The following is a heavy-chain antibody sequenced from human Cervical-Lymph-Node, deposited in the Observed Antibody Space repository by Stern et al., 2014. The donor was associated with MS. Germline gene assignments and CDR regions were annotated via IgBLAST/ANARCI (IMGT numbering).Heavy chain of an antibody. D-gene: IGHD7-27*01. Sequence: QVQLVQSGAEVKKPGSSGKVSCKASGGTFSTYVISWVRQPPGQGLEWMGGLIPIFGAANYAQKFQGRVTIIADESTSTAYLELSSLRAEDTAVYYCARGKTGDPNFDYWGQGTLVTVSS. CDR1: GGTFSTYV. CDR2: LIPIFGAA. CDR3: ARGKTGDPNFDY. V-gene: IGHV1-69*01. J-gene: IGHJ4*02.